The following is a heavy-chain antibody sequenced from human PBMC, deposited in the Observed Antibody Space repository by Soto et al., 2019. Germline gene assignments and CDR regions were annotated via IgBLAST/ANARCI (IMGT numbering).Heavy chain of an antibody. J-gene: IGHJ5*02. CDR2: IYYSGST. CDR1: GGSISSSSYY. D-gene: IGHD3-3*01. CDR3: ARAPLEKRFWRRYWFDP. Sequence: SETLSLTCTVSGGSISSSSYYWGWIRQPPGKGLEWIGSIYYSGSTYYNPSLKSRVTISVDTSKNQFSLKLSSVTAADTAVYYCARAPLEKRFWRRYWFDPWGQGTLVTVSS. V-gene: IGHV4-39*01.